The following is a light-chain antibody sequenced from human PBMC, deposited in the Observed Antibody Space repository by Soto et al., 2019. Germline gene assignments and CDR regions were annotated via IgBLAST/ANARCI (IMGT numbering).Light chain of an antibody. CDR1: QSVSSNY. Sequence: EVVLTQSPGTLSVSPGERATFSCRASQSVSSNYLAWYQQKPGQAPRPLIYGASTRATGIPARFSGSGSGTDLTLTISRLEPEDFAVYFCQHYGSSPWTFGQGTKVDIK. V-gene: IGKV3-20*01. CDR2: GAS. J-gene: IGKJ1*01. CDR3: QHYGSSPWT.